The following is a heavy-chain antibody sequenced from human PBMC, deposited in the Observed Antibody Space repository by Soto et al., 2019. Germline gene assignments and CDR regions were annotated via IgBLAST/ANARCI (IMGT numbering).Heavy chain of an antibody. V-gene: IGHV3-74*01. CDR1: GFTFSSYW. CDR2: INSDGSTT. D-gene: IGHD3-3*01. CDR3: ARVVEWLFMFDY. J-gene: IGHJ4*02. Sequence: HPGGSLRLSCAASGFTFSSYWMHWVRQAPGKGLVWVSHINSDGSTTSYADSVKGRFTISRDNAKNTLYLQMNSLRAEDTAVYYCARVVEWLFMFDYWGQGTLVTVSS.